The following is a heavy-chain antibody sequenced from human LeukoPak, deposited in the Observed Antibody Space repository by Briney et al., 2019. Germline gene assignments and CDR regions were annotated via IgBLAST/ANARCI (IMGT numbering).Heavy chain of an antibody. Sequence: GASVKVSCKASGYTFTGYYMHWVRQAPGQGLEWMGWINPNSGGTNYAQKFQESVTMTRDTSISTAYMELSRLRSDDTAVYYCARPLTAAGTNYYYYGMDVWGQGTTVTVSS. CDR2: INPNSGGT. V-gene: IGHV1-2*02. J-gene: IGHJ6*02. D-gene: IGHD6-13*01. CDR1: GYTFTGYY. CDR3: ARPLTAAGTNYYYYGMDV.